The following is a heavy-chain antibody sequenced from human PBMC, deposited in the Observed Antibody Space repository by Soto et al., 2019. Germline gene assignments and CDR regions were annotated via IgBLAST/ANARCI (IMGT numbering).Heavy chain of an antibody. D-gene: IGHD6-19*01. J-gene: IGHJ4*02. V-gene: IGHV4-31*03. CDR2: IDYSGST. CDR3: ARKRGAVAGSNFDY. Sequence: QVQLQESGPGLVQPSQTLSLTCTVSGGSISSGGYYWSWIRQHPGKGLEWIGYIDYSGSTYYNPSLKTRVPIALDTSKNQFSLKLSSVTAADTAVYYCARKRGAVAGSNFDYWGQGTLVTVSS. CDR1: GGSISSGGYY.